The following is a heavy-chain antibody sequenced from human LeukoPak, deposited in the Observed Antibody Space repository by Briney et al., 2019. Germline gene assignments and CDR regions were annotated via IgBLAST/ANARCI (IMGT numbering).Heavy chain of an antibody. D-gene: IGHD2-15*01. CDR2: ISSSSSYI. CDR3: ARDGLYCSGGSCLPALFDY. Sequence: GGSPRLSCAASGFTFSSYSMNWVRQAPGKGLEWVSSISSSSSYIYYADSVKGRFTISRDNAKNSLYLQMNSLRAEDTAVYYCARDGLYCSGGSCLPALFDYWGQGTLVTVSS. V-gene: IGHV3-21*01. J-gene: IGHJ4*02. CDR1: GFTFSSYS.